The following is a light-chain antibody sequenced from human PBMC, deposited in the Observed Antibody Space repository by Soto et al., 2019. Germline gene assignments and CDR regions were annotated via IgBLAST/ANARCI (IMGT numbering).Light chain of an antibody. J-gene: IGKJ1*01. CDR2: AAS. Sequence: DIQMTQSPSSLSASVGARVTTTCRASQGINNYLAWYQQKPGKVPKLLIYAASTLQSGVPSRFSGSGSGTDFTLTISRLKHEDVETYYCQKYKSATPWTFGQGTKVDI. CDR3: QKYKSATPWT. CDR1: QGINNY. V-gene: IGKV1-27*01.